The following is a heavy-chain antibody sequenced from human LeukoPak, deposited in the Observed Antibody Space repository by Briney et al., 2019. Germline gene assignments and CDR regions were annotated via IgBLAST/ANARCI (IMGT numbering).Heavy chain of an antibody. CDR1: GYSFTSYG. J-gene: IGHJ4*02. V-gene: IGHV1-18*01. D-gene: IGHD3-22*01. CDR2: ISTYDGNT. CDR3: AKMGASSGYSPIDW. Sequence: ASVKVSCKASGYSFTSYGFSWVRQAPGQGLEWMGRISTYDGNTNYAQKFQGRVTLTTDSSTSTAHMELRSLRSDDTAVCFCAKMGASSGYSPIDWWGQGTLVTVTS.